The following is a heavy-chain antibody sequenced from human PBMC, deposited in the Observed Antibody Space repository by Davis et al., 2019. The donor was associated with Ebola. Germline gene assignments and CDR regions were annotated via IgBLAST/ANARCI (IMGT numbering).Heavy chain of an antibody. V-gene: IGHV1-46*01. J-gene: IGHJ4*02. CDR2: INPVGGST. Sequence: ASAKVSCKASGYTFTSYYMHWVRQAPGQGLEWMGIINPVGGSTIFAHKFQGRVTMTRDTSTSAVYMELRSLRSEDTAVYYCARAQFPTTSDHWGQGTLVTVSS. CDR1: GYTFTSYY. D-gene: IGHD1-1*01. CDR3: ARAQFPTTSDH.